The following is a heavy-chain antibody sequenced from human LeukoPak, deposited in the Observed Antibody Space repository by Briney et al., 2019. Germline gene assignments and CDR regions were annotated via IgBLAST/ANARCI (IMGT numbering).Heavy chain of an antibody. V-gene: IGHV3-9*01. J-gene: IGHJ4*02. CDR1: GFTFDDYD. CDR3: AKDINTMVRGVIIGFDY. D-gene: IGHD3-10*01. CDR2: LSWNGGTK. Sequence: GGSLRLSCAASGFTFDDYDMHWVRQVPGKGLEWVSGLSWNGGTKGQAGSVKGRFTISRDNAKNSLYLQMNSLRAEDTALYYCAKDINTMVRGVIIGFDYWGQGTLVTVSS.